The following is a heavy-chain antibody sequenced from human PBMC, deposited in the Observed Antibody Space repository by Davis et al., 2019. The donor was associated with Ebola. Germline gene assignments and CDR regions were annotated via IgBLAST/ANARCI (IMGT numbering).Heavy chain of an antibody. V-gene: IGHV5-51*01. CDR3: ARQGYCNSTSCNNWFDP. D-gene: IGHD2-2*01. CDR2: IYPGDSDT. Sequence: GESLKISCQGSGFSVTNYWIAWVRQMPGKGLEWMGIIYPGDSDTIYSPSFQGQVTLSADKSISTAYLQWSSLKASDTAMYYCARQGYCNSTSCNNWFDPWGQGTLVTVSS. CDR1: GFSVTNYW. J-gene: IGHJ5*02.